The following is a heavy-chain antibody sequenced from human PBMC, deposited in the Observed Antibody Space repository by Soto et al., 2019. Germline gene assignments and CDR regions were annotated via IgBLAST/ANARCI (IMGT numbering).Heavy chain of an antibody. V-gene: IGHV5-51*01. Sequence: GESLKISCETSGYDFTRNWIGWVRQRPGKGLEWVGLVYPRGSDTRYSPSFRGHVSMSADESVRTAYLQWPSLEASDTAIYYCAGQFCTTTDCSMYFDKWGQGTPVTVSS. J-gene: IGHJ4*02. CDR3: AGQFCTTTDCSMYFDK. CDR2: VYPRGSDT. CDR1: GYDFTRNW. D-gene: IGHD2-8*01.